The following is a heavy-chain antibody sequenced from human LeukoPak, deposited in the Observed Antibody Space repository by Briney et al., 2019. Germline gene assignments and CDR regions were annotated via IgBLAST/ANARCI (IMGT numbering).Heavy chain of an antibody. CDR2: ILRGYI. CDR1: GFPFSVYS. V-gene: IGHV3-21*01. J-gene: IGHJ4*02. Sequence: GGSLRLSCAASGFPFSVYSMSWVRQAPGKGLEWVSSILRGYIYYADSVKGRFTVSRDNAKNSLYLQMNSLRAEDTAVYYCARAVAGRYFDYWGQGTLVTVSS. D-gene: IGHD6-19*01. CDR3: ARAVAGRYFDY.